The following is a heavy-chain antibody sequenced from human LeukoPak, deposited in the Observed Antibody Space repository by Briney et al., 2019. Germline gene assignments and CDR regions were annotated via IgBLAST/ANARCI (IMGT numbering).Heavy chain of an antibody. Sequence: ASETLSLTCAVYGGSFSGYYWSWIRQPPGKGLEWIGEINHSGSTNYNPSLQSRVTISVDTSKNQFSLKLSSVTAADTAVYYCARGEGTGYFDYWSQGTLVTVSS. D-gene: IGHD1-1*01. CDR1: GGSFSGYY. CDR2: INHSGST. CDR3: ARGEGTGYFDY. J-gene: IGHJ4*02. V-gene: IGHV4-34*01.